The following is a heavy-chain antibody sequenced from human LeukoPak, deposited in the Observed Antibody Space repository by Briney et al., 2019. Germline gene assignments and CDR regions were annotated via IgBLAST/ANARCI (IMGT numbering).Heavy chain of an antibody. CDR3: ATSACSGASCYSVGGY. CDR2: ISWNRGSI. D-gene: IGHD2-15*01. V-gene: IGHV3-9*01. Sequence: GGSLRLSCAASGFTFDDYAMHWFRQAPGKGLEWVSAISWNRGSIVYAESVKGRFTISRDNAKSSLYLQMNSLRAEDTAVYYCATSACSGASCYSVGGYWGQGTLVTVSS. CDR1: GFTFDDYA. J-gene: IGHJ4*02.